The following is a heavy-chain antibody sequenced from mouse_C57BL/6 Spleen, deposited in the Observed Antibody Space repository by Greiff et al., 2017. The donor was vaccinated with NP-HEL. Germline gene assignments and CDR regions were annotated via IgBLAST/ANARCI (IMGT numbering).Heavy chain of an antibody. CDR3: ARGDYDYDVPYYYAMDY. D-gene: IGHD2-4*01. Sequence: VQLQQSGAELARPGASVKMSCKASGYTFTSYTMHWVKQRPGQGLEWIGYINPSSGYTKYNQKFKDKATLTADKSSSTAYMQLSSLTSEDSAVYYCARGDYDYDVPYYYAMDYWGKGTSVTVSS. V-gene: IGHV1-4*01. CDR1: GYTFTSYT. CDR2: INPSSGYT. J-gene: IGHJ4*01.